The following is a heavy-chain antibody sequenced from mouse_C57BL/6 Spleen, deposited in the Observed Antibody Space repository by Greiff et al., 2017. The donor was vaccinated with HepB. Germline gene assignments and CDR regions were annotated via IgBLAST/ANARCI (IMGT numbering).Heavy chain of an antibody. CDR1: GYSFTDYY. V-gene: IGHV1-76*01. J-gene: IGHJ2*01. CDR2: INPGSGNT. Sequence: VQLQQSGAELVRPGASVKLSCKASGYSFTDYYINWVKQRPGQGLEWIAGINPGSGNTSYNEKFKAKATLTAEKSSSTAYMQLSSLTSEESAVYFCGGWTWTEYFDYWGQGTTLTVSS. D-gene: IGHD3-3*01. CDR3: GGWTWTEYFDY.